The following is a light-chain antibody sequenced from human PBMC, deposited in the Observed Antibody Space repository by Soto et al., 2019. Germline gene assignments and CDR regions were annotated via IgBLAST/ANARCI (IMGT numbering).Light chain of an antibody. CDR1: SSDVGGYNY. J-gene: IGLJ1*01. CDR2: EVS. CDR3: SSYVGSNNLYV. V-gene: IGLV2-8*01. Sequence: QSALTQPPSASGSPGQSVTISCTGTSSDVGGYNYVSWYQQHPGKAPKLIFYEVSKRPSGVPDRFSGSKSGNTASLTVSGLQAEDEADYYCSSYVGSNNLYVFGTGTKVTVL.